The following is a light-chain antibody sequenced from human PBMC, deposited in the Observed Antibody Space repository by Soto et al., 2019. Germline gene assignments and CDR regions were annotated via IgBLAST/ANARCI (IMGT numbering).Light chain of an antibody. CDR2: AAS. V-gene: IGKV1-9*01. CDR3: QQLNSYPLT. CDR1: QGINSY. J-gene: IGKJ1*01. Sequence: DIQLTQSPSVLSASVGDRVTITCRASQGINSYLAWYQQKPGKVPKLLIYAASTLHSGVPSRFSGSGSGTEFTLTISSLQPEDVATYDCQQLNSYPLTFGQGTKVEIK.